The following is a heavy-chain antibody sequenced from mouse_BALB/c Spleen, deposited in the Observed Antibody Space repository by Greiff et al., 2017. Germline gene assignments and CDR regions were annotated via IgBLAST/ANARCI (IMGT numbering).Heavy chain of an antibody. CDR3: ARSHYDSAWFAY. J-gene: IGHJ3*01. D-gene: IGHD2-4*01. Sequence: VHLVESGPQLVRPGASVKLSCKASGYSFTSYWMHWVKQRPGQGLEWIGMIDPSDSETRLNQKFKDKATLTVDKSSSTAYMQLSSPTSEDSAVYYCARSHYDSAWFAYWGQGTLVTVSA. V-gene: IGHV1-59*01. CDR2: IDPSDSET. CDR1: GYSFTSYW.